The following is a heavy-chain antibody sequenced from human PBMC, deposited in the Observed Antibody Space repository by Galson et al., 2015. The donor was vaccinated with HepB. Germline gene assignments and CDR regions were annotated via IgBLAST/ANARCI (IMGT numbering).Heavy chain of an antibody. D-gene: IGHD1-26*01. J-gene: IGHJ3*01. CDR2: FNAGNGDT. CDR1: GYTFMDYA. V-gene: IGHV1-3*01. CDR3: ARSSGSYWGSNAFDL. Sequence: SVKVSCKGSGYTFMDYAMHWVRQAPGQGLEWMGRFNAGNGDTSNSQKSQGRVTITRDTAANTAYMELSSLTSEDTAIYYCARSSGSYWGSNAFDLWGQGTTVTVSS.